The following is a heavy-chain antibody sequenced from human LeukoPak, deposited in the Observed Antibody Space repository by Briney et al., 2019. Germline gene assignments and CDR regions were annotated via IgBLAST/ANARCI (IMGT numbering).Heavy chain of an antibody. Sequence: ASVKVSCKASGSTFSSYAISWVRQAPGQGLEWMGWINPNSGGTNYAQKFQGRVTMTRDTSISTAYMELGRLRSDDTAVYYCARARAPYSSSGAFDYWGQGTLVTVSS. CDR1: GSTFSSYA. J-gene: IGHJ4*02. D-gene: IGHD6-6*01. CDR2: INPNSGGT. CDR3: ARARAPYSSSGAFDY. V-gene: IGHV1-2*02.